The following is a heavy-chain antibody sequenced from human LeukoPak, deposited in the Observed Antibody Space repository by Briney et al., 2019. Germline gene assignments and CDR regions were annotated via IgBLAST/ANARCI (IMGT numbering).Heavy chain of an antibody. D-gene: IGHD1-1*01. J-gene: IGHJ4*02. CDR3: ARARVPGTTSPYDY. V-gene: IGHV1-69*05. Sequence: SVKVSCKASGGTFSSYAISWVRQAPGQGLEWMGGIIPIFGTANYAQKFQGRVTMTRDTSISTAYMELSSLRSDGTAVYYCARARVPGTTSPYDYWGRGTLVTVSS. CDR2: IIPIFGTA. CDR1: GGTFSSYA.